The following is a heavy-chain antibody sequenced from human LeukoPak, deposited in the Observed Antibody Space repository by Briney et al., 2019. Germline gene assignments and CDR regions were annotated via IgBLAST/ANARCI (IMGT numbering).Heavy chain of an antibody. CDR3: ARGYCGNTRCLGGY. CDR1: RFTFSSYA. V-gene: IGHV3-33*08. D-gene: IGHD2-2*01. Sequence: PGGSLRLSCAASRFTFSSYAMSWVRQAPGKGREWVGASWYDGTNKYYADSVKGRFTISRDNSKNTLYLQMSSLRSEDTAVYYCARGYCGNTRCLGGYGGQGTLVTVSS. CDR2: SWYDGTNK. J-gene: IGHJ4*02.